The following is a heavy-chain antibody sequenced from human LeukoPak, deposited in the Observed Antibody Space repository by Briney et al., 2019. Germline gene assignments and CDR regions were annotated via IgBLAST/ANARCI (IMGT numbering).Heavy chain of an antibody. CDR2: IRYDGSNK. V-gene: IGHV3-30*02. CDR1: GFTFSSYG. Sequence: PGGSLRLSCAASGFTFSSYGMHWVRQAPGKGLEWVAFIRYDGSNKYYADSVKGRFTISRDNSKNTLYLQMNSLRAEDTAVYYCAKDLSSYSNKGAYSPFDYWGQGTLVTVSS. J-gene: IGHJ4*02. CDR3: AKDLSSYSNKGAYSPFDY. D-gene: IGHD4-11*01.